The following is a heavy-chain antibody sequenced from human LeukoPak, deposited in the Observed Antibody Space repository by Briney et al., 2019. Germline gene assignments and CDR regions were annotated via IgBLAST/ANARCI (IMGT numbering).Heavy chain of an antibody. J-gene: IGHJ5*02. D-gene: IGHD1-1*01. CDR2: MSASGAYT. CDR1: GFTFSSYW. Sequence: PGGSLRLSCAASGFTFSSYWMSWVRQAPGKGLEWVSTMSASGAYTYYTDSVKGRFTISRDNSKNTLYLQMNSLRADDTAVYYCARVGNDFDPWGQGTLVTVSS. CDR3: ARVGNDFDP. V-gene: IGHV3-23*01.